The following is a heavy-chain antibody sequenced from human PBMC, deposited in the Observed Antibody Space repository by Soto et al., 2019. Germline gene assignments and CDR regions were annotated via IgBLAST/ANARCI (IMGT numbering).Heavy chain of an antibody. J-gene: IGHJ4*02. D-gene: IGHD2-21*01. V-gene: IGHV3-48*01. CDR3: ASCIWEFIDD. CDR2: ISSSSSTI. CDR1: GFTFSSYS. Sequence: GGSLRLSCAASGFTFSSYSMNWVRQAPGKGLEWVSYISSSSSTIYYADSVKGRFTISRDNAKNSLYLQMNSLRAEDTAVYYCASCIWEFIDDWGQGTLVTVSS.